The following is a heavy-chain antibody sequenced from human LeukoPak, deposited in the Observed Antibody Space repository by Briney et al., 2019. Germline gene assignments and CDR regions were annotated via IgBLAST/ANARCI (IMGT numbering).Heavy chain of an antibody. V-gene: IGHV3-21*01. CDR1: GFIFSSYS. J-gene: IGHJ4*02. Sequence: PGGSLRLSCAASGFIFSSYSMNWVRQAPGKGLEWVSSISARSSYIYYADSMKGRFTISRDNAKNSLYLQMNSLRAEDTAVYYCARLNGGPTFYFDYWGQGTLVTVSS. D-gene: IGHD3-16*01. CDR2: ISARSSYI. CDR3: ARLNGGPTFYFDY.